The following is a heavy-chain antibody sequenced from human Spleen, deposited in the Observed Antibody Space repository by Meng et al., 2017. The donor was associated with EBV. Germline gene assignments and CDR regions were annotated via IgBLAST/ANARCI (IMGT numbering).Heavy chain of an antibody. J-gene: IGHJ4*02. V-gene: IGHV1-2*06. D-gene: IGHD6-19*01. CDR2: IDPTSGVT. CDR3: AGGWAPDY. CDR1: GYLFTGYY. Sequence: VRLVPSGAEVKKPGASVKVSCKTSGYLFTGYYMHWVRQAPGQGLQWMGRIDPTSGVTVYAQKFQGRVTMTRDTSISTGYMELSSLTFDDTAIYYCAGGWAPDYWGRGTLVTVSS.